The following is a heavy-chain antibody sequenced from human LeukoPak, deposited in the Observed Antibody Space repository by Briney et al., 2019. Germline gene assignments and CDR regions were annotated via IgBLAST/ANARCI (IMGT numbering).Heavy chain of an antibody. CDR2: ISSSGSML. V-gene: IGHV3-11*04. D-gene: IGHD3-3*01. CDR1: GFTFTDYY. CDR3: TRVYDFWSGYYFDY. J-gene: IGHJ4*02. Sequence: GGSLRLSCTVSGFTFTDYYMSWVRQAPGKGLEWVSYISSSGSMLHYADSVEGRFTISRDNAKNSLYLQMSSLRVEDTAVYYCTRVYDFWSGYYFDYWGQGTLVTVSS.